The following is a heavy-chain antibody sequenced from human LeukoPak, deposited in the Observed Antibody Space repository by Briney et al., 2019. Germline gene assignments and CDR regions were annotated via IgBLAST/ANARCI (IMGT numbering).Heavy chain of an antibody. CDR1: GGSISSHY. CDR3: ARAPRVFAIYYYFDY. Sequence: SETLSLTCTVSGGSISSHYWSWIRQPPGKGLEWIGYIYYSGSTNYNPSLKSRVTISVDTSKNQFSLKLSSVTAADTAAYYCARAPRVFAIYYYFDYWGQGTLVTVSS. D-gene: IGHD3-3*02. J-gene: IGHJ4*02. CDR2: IYYSGST. V-gene: IGHV4-59*11.